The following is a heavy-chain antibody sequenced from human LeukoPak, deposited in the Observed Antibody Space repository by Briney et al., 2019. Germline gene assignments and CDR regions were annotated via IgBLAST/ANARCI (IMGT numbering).Heavy chain of an antibody. CDR3: ARGPITMVRGVIGGIYY. CDR2: NHSGST. V-gene: IGHV4-34*01. Sequence: NHSGSTNYNPSLKSRVTISVDTSKNQFSLKLSSVTAADTAVYYCARGPITMVRGVIGGIYYWGQGTLVTVSS. J-gene: IGHJ4*02. D-gene: IGHD3-10*01.